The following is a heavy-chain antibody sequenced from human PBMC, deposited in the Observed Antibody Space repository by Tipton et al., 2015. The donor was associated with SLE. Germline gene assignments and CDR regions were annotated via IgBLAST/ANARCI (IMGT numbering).Heavy chain of an antibody. Sequence: TLSLTCAVSGYSISSGYYWGWIRQPPGKGLEWIGSIYHSGSTYYNPSLKSRVTISVDTSKNQFSLQLNSVTPEDTAVYYCARDRSKGFDYWGQGTLVTVSS. CDR3: ARDRSKGFDY. CDR2: IYHSGST. V-gene: IGHV4-38-2*02. CDR1: GYSISSGYY. J-gene: IGHJ4*02.